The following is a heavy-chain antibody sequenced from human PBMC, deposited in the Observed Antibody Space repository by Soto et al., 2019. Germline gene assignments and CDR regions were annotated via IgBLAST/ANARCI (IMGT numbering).Heavy chain of an antibody. V-gene: IGHV3-30*18. CDR2: ISYDGSNK. CDR3: AKDRGIAAAGYYYYYYGMDV. Sequence: QVQLVESGGGVVQPGRSLRLSCAASGFTFSSYGMHWVRQAPGKGLEWVAVISYDGSNKYYADSVKGRFTISRDNSKNTLYLQMNSLRAEDTAVYYCAKDRGIAAAGYYYYYYGMDVWGQGTTVTVSS. J-gene: IGHJ6*02. D-gene: IGHD6-13*01. CDR1: GFTFSSYG.